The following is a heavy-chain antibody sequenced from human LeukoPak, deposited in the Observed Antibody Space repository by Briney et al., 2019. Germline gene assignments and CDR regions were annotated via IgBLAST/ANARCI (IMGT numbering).Heavy chain of an antibody. Sequence: ASVKVSCKASGYTFTYYYLHWVRQAPGQGLEWMGWINPNTGATNYAQKFQGRVTMTRDTSISTAYMELSRLRSDDTAVYYCARERVRGVITTAFGYWGQGTLVTVSS. V-gene: IGHV1-2*02. CDR2: INPNTGAT. J-gene: IGHJ4*02. CDR3: ARERVRGVITTAFGY. D-gene: IGHD3-10*01. CDR1: GYTFTYYY.